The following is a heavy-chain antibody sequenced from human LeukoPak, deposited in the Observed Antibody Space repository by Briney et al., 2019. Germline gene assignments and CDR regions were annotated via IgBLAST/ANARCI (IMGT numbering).Heavy chain of an antibody. CDR3: AKDPRTGTTFSATAAFDI. D-gene: IGHD1-7*01. V-gene: IGHV3-23*01. CDR1: GFTFSSYA. Sequence: SGESLRLSCAASGFTFSSYAMSWVRQAPGKGLEWVSAISGSGGSTYYADSVKGRFTISRDNSKNTLYLQMNSLRAEDTAVYYCAKDPRTGTTFSATAAFDIWGQGTMVTVSS. CDR2: ISGSGGST. J-gene: IGHJ3*02.